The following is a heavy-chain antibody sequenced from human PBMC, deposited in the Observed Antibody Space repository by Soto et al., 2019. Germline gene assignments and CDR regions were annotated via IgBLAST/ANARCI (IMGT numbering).Heavy chain of an antibody. CDR3: ARVGGYSYGYYYYYGMDV. V-gene: IGHV3-7*03. CDR2: IKQDGSEK. D-gene: IGHD5-18*01. J-gene: IGHJ6*02. Sequence: GSLRLSCAASGFTFSSYWMSWVRQAPGKGLEWVANIKQDGSEKYYVDSVKGRFTISRDNAKNSLYLQMNSLRAEDTAVYYCARVGGYSYGYYYYYGMDVWGQGTTVTVSS. CDR1: GFTFSSYW.